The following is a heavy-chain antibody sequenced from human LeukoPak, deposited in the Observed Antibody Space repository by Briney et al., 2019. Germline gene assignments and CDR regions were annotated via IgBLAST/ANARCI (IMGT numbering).Heavy chain of an antibody. Sequence: GGSLRLSCAASGFTFSSYGMHWVRQAPGRGLEWVAFIRSHGTDKFYTESVKGRFTISRDNSKNTLYLQMNGLRAEDTAVYYCAKDHSGYFDYWGQGTLVTVSS. CDR2: IRSHGTDK. CDR1: GFTFSSYG. V-gene: IGHV3-30*02. J-gene: IGHJ4*02. CDR3: AKDHSGYFDY. D-gene: IGHD3-10*01.